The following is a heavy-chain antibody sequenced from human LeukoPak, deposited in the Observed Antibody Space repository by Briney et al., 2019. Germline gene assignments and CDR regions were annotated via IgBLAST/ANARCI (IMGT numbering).Heavy chain of an antibody. CDR1: GFTFSSYG. CDR2: ISGSGGST. Sequence: PGGSLRLSCAASGFTFSSYGMSWVRQAPGKGLEWVSAISGSGGSTYYADSVKGRFTISRDNSKNTLYLQMNSLRAEDTAVYYCARGIVVVPAAMLGEQQLVPVVSAVCDYWGQGTLVTVSS. V-gene: IGHV3-23*01. CDR3: ARGIVVVPAAMLGEQQLVPVVSAVCDY. D-gene: IGHD2-2*01. J-gene: IGHJ4*02.